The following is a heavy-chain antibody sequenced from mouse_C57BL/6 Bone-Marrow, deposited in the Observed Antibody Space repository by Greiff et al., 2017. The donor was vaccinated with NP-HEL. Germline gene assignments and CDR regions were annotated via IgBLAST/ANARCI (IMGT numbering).Heavy chain of an antibody. J-gene: IGHJ2*01. V-gene: IGHV1-42*01. Sequence: QQSGPELVKPGASVKISCKASGYSFTGYYMNWVKQSPEKSLEWIGEINPSTGGTTYNQKFKAKATLTVDKSSSTAYMQLKSLTSEDSAVYYCASKSNSFFDYWGQGTTLTVSS. CDR2: INPSTGGT. CDR3: ASKSNSFFDY. D-gene: IGHD2-5*01. CDR1: GYSFTGYY.